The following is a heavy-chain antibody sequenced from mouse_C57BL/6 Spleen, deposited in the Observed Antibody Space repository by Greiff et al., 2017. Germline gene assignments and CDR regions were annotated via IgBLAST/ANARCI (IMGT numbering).Heavy chain of an antibody. CDR1: GYTFTSYW. CDR3: ARRRWDGYYGMDY. D-gene: IGHD1-1*02. CDR2: IYPGSGST. V-gene: IGHV1-55*01. J-gene: IGHJ4*01. Sequence: QVQLKQPGAELVKPGASVKMSCKASGYTFTSYWITWVKQRPGQGLEWIGDIYPGSGSTNYNEKFKSKATLTVDTSSSTAYMQLSSLTAEDSAVYYCARRRWDGYYGMDYWGQGTSVTVSS.